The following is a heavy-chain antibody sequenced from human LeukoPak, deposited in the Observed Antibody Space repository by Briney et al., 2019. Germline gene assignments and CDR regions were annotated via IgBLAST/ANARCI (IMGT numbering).Heavy chain of an antibody. CDR1: GGSLRNYH. D-gene: IGHD3-3*01. Sequence: ASETLSLTCAVYGGSLRNYHWSLIRQPQGKGRERMGEMNISGSTNYNPSLKSRVTMSVDTSNNQFSLKLSSVTAADTAVYYCVRGHSTIFGAVVTLGRFDPWGQGTLVTVSS. V-gene: IGHV4-34*01. J-gene: IGHJ5*02. CDR3: VRGHSTIFGAVVTLGRFDP. CDR2: MNISGST.